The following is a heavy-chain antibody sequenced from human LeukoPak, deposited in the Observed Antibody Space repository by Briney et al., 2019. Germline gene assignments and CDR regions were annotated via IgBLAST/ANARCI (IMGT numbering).Heavy chain of an antibody. D-gene: IGHD6-19*01. CDR1: GGSINSYY. CDR3: ARGLGGWLRLFDY. CDR2: IHYTGST. V-gene: IGHV4-59*12. J-gene: IGHJ4*02. Sequence: SETLSLTCTVSGGSINSYYWSWIRQPPGKGLECIGYIHYTGSTNYNPSLKSRVTISVDTSKSQFSLKLSSVTAADTAVYYCARGLGGWLRLFDYWGQGTLVTVSS.